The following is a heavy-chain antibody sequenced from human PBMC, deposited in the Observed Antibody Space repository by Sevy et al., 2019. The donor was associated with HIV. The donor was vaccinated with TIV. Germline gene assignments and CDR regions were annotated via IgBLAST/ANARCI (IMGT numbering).Heavy chain of an antibody. CDR2: IRYDGSDK. V-gene: IGHV3-30*02. D-gene: IGHD6-13*01. Sequence: GGSLRLSCAASGFTFSNYGMHWVRQVPGKGLEWVTFIRYDGSDKYYAASVKGRFTISRDDSKNTLYLQMESLTPEDTSIYYCAKDLAGPGRRYFDYWGQGTLVTVSS. CDR3: AKDLAGPGRRYFDY. J-gene: IGHJ4*02. CDR1: GFTFSNYG.